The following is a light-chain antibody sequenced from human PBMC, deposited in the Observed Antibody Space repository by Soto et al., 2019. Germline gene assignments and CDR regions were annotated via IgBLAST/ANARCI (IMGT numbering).Light chain of an antibody. CDR3: QQHYTTPPA. CDR2: AAS. Sequence: DLQMTQSPSSLSASVGDRVTITCRASQSISSYLNWYQQKPGKAPKLLIYAASSLQSGVPSRFSGSGSGTDFTLTISSLQPEDFATYYCQQHYTTPPAFGGGTKVEIK. J-gene: IGKJ4*01. V-gene: IGKV1-39*01. CDR1: QSISSY.